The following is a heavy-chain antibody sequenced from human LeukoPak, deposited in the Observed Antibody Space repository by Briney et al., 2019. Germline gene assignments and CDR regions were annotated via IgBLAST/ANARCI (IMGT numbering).Heavy chain of an antibody. V-gene: IGHV6-1*01. D-gene: IGHD6-6*01. Sequence: SQTLSLTCVISGDSVSSNSAAWNWIRQSPSRGLEWLGRTYYRSKWYIDYAASVQSRIIINADTSKNQFSLQLNSVTPGDTAVYYCTRGRSSIEVSLFEYWGQGTLVTVSS. CDR3: TRGRSSIEVSLFEY. CDR2: TYYRSKWYI. CDR1: GDSVSSNSAA. J-gene: IGHJ4*02.